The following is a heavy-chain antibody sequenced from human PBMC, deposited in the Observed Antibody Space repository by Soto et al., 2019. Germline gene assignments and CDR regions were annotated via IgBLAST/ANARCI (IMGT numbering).Heavy chain of an antibody. V-gene: IGHV4-4*02. Sequence: SETLSLTCAVSGGSISSSNWWSWVRQPPGKGLEWIGEIYHSGSTNYNPSLKSRVTISVDKSKKQFSLKLRSVTAADTAVYYCVRDGTKTLRDWFDPWGQGISVTVSS. D-gene: IGHD1-1*01. CDR3: VRDGTKTLRDWFDP. CDR1: GGSISSSNW. CDR2: IYHSGST. J-gene: IGHJ5*02.